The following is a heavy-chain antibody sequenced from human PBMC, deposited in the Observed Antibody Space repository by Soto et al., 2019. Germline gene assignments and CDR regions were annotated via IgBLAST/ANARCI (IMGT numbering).Heavy chain of an antibody. CDR1: GFTFSSYA. CDR2: ISGSGGST. CDR3: AKVSSSWYSAEYYFDY. J-gene: IGHJ4*02. D-gene: IGHD6-13*01. V-gene: IGHV3-23*01. Sequence: PGGSLRLSCAASGFTFSSYAMSWVRQAPGKGLEWVSAISGSGGSTYYADSVKGRFTISRDNSKNTLYLQMNSLRAEDTAVYYCAKVSSSWYSAEYYFDYSGQGTLVTVSS.